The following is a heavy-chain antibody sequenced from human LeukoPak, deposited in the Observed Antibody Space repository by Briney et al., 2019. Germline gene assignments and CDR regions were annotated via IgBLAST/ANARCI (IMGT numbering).Heavy chain of an antibody. D-gene: IGHD7-27*01. CDR1: GYTFTAYY. Sequence: ASVKVSCKASGYTFTAYYIHWVRQAPGQGLEWMGWISPNSGGTDYAQKFQGRVTLTRDTSISSAYVELSSLTSDDTAVYYCAIQPWGSGNNWYFDLWGRGTLVTVSS. V-gene: IGHV1-2*02. J-gene: IGHJ2*01. CDR3: AIQPWGSGNNWYFDL. CDR2: ISPNSGGT.